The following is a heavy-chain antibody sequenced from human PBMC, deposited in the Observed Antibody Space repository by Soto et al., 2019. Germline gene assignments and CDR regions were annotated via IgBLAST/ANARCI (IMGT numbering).Heavy chain of an antibody. CDR3: ARHSSGFAAFDI. D-gene: IGHD3-22*01. Sequence: PGESLKISCKGSGYSFTSYWIAWVRQIPGKGLEWMGIIYPDDSDTRYSPSFQGQVTISADKSISTAFLQWSSLKASDTAMYYCARHSSGFAAFDIWGQGTMVTVSS. J-gene: IGHJ3*02. V-gene: IGHV5-51*01. CDR1: GYSFTSYW. CDR2: IYPDDSDT.